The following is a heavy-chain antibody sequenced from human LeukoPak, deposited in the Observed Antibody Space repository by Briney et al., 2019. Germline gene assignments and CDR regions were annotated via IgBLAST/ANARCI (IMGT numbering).Heavy chain of an antibody. V-gene: IGHV3-48*01. CDR1: VFNFNTNT. CDR2: ISDSSGII. D-gene: IGHD2-21*02. J-gene: IGHJ4*02. CDR3: ARGAYCGGDCYSPLSDFDY. Sequence: GGSLTLSCAASVFNFNTNTMSWVRHAPWKGREWVSYISDSSGIIDYADSVRGRFTISRDNAKNSLYLQMNSLRAEDTAVYYCARGAYCGGDCYSPLSDFDYWGQGTLVTVSS.